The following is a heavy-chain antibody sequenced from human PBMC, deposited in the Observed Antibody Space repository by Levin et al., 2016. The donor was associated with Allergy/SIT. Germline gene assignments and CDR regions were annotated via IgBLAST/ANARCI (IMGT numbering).Heavy chain of an antibody. Sequence: VRQAPGKGLEWVSSISSSSSYIYYADSVKGRFTISRDNAKNSLYLQMKSLRAEDTAVYYCALWQQLAYYYYYGMDVWGQGTTVTVSS. D-gene: IGHD6-13*01. CDR2: ISSSSSYI. CDR3: ALWQQLAYYYYYGMDV. V-gene: IGHV3-21*01. J-gene: IGHJ6*02.